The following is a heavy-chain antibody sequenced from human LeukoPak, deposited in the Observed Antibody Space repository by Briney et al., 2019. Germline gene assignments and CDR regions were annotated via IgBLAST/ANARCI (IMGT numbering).Heavy chain of an antibody. Sequence: SGTLSLTCTVSGGSISSYYWSWIRQPPGKGLEWIGYIYYSGSTNYNPSLKSRVTISVDTSKNQFSLKLSSVTAADTAVYYCARGVTYYYDSSGYFLDYWGQGTLVTVSS. D-gene: IGHD3-22*01. J-gene: IGHJ4*02. CDR1: GGSISSYY. CDR2: IYYSGST. V-gene: IGHV4-59*01. CDR3: ARGVTYYYDSSGYFLDY.